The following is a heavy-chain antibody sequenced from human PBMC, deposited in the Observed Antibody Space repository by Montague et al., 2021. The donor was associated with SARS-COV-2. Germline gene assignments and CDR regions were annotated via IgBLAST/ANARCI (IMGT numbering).Heavy chain of an antibody. J-gene: IGHJ4*02. D-gene: IGHD3-16*02. CDR3: AKPFYDYIWGSYRQTGYFDY. CDR1: GFTFSSYG. CDR2: IWYDGSNK. Sequence: SLRLSCAASGFTFSSYGMHWVRQDPGKGLEWVAVIWYDGSNKYYADSVKGRFTISRDNSKNTLYLQMNSLRAEDTAVYYCAKPFYDYIWGSYRQTGYFDYWGQGTLVTVSS. V-gene: IGHV3-33*06.